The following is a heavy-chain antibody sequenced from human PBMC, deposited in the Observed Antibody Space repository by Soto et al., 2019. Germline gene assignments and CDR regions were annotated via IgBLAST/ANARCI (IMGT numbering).Heavy chain of an antibody. D-gene: IGHD6-19*01. Sequence: SETLSLTCSVSGGSISGSYWSWIRQSPGKGLEWLGYVYYIGSTNYSPSLRSRVSISVDTSKNEFSLRLSPVTAADTAVYFCARSVAVPGAHIDYWGQGTQVTVSS. V-gene: IGHV4-59*01. CDR3: ARSVAVPGAHIDY. CDR1: GGSISGSY. J-gene: IGHJ4*02. CDR2: VYYIGST.